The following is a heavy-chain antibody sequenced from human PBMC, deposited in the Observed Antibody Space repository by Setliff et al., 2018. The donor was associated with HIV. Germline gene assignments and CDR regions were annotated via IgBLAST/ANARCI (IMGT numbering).Heavy chain of an antibody. D-gene: IGHD5-18*01. V-gene: IGHV3-7*03. CDR2: IKQDGSEK. CDR3: ARDPGWIQTFDY. J-gene: IGHJ4*02. Sequence: GESLKISCAASGFTFSSYWMSWVRQAPGKGLEWVANIKQDGSEKYYVDSVKGRFTISRDNAKNSLYLQMSSLRAEDTAVYYCARDPGWIQTFDYWGQGTLVTVSS. CDR1: GFTFSSYW.